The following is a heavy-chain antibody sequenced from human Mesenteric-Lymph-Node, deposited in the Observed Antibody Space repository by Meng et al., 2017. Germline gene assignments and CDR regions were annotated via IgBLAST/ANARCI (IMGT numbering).Heavy chain of an antibody. Sequence: GESLKISCAASGFTFSSYAMHWVRQAPGKGLEWVAVISYDGSNKDYADSVKGRFTISRDNSKNTLYLQMNSLRAEDTAVYYCASDRSYDSSGYYHTYYYGMDVWGQGTTVTVSS. D-gene: IGHD3-22*01. CDR3: ASDRSYDSSGYYHTYYYGMDV. J-gene: IGHJ6*02. CDR1: GFTFSSYA. CDR2: ISYDGSNK. V-gene: IGHV3-30*04.